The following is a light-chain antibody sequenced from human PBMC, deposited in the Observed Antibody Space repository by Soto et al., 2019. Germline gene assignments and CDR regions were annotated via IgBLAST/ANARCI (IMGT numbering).Light chain of an antibody. CDR1: QSVNIY. Sequence: EIVLTQSPGTLSLSPGDIATLSCTASQSVNIYFAWYQQKPGQAHRLLIFNTSRRATGIPDRFSGSESGTDFTLIISRLEPEDLAMYYCQQHVHPVHTVGQGTKLDIK. CDR2: NTS. J-gene: IGKJ2*01. CDR3: QQHVHPVHT. V-gene: IGKV3-20*01.